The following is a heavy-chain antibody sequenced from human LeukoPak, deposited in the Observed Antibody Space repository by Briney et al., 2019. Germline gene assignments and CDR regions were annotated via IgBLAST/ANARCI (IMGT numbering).Heavy chain of an antibody. Sequence: GGSLRLSCAASGFTFSSYAMSWLRQAPGKGLEWVSTVSANGVGTYYTVSVKGRFTISRDNSKNTLYLQMNSLRAEDTAVYHCAKEAGHWDFDYWGQGTLVTVSS. CDR3: AKEAGHWDFDY. CDR1: GFTFSSYA. CDR2: VSANGVGT. J-gene: IGHJ4*02. D-gene: IGHD7-27*01. V-gene: IGHV3-23*01.